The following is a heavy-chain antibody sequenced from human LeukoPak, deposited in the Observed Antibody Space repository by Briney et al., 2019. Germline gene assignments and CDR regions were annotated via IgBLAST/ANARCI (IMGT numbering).Heavy chain of an antibody. CDR3: AKDGIVVSYFDY. CDR2: ISYDGSNK. J-gene: IGHJ4*02. CDR1: GFTFSSYG. V-gene: IGHV3-30*18. Sequence: PGRSLRLSCAASGFTFSSYGIHWVRQAPGKGLEWVAIISYDGSNKYYADSVKGRFTISRDNSKNMLYLQMNSLRAEDTAVYYCAKDGIVVSYFDYWGQGTLVTASS. D-gene: IGHD3-22*01.